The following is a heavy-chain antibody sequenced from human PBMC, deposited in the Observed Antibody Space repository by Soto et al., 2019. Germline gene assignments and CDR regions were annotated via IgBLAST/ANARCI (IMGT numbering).Heavy chain of an antibody. CDR2: INPSGGST. J-gene: IGHJ6*02. Sequence: RASVKVSCKASGYTFTSYYMHWVRQAPGQGLEWMGIINPSGGSTSYAQKFQGRVTMTRDTSTSTVYMELSSLRSEDTAVYYCARDVVVPAATTYYYYGMDVWGQGTTVTVSS. CDR1: GYTFTSYY. D-gene: IGHD2-2*01. V-gene: IGHV1-46*01. CDR3: ARDVVVPAATTYYYYGMDV.